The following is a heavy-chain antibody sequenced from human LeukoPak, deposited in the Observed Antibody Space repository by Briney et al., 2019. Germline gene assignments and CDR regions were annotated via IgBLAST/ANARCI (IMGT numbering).Heavy chain of an antibody. Sequence: SGGSLRLSCAASGFAFRAYAIPWVRQAPGKGLEWISFISFDAHTKYYANSVKGRLTISRDNSKNTLSLQMNSLRAEDTAIYYCARDLSEKYCIDYWGQGTLVTASS. CDR1: GFAFRAYA. V-gene: IGHV3-30-3*01. J-gene: IGHJ4*02. D-gene: IGHD2-8*02. CDR3: ARDLSEKYCIDY. CDR2: ISFDAHTK.